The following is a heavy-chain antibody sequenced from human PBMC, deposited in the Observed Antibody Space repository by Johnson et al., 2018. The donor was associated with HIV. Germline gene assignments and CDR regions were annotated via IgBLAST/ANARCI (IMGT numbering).Heavy chain of an antibody. J-gene: IGHJ3*02. CDR3: AKDLFTEREDDVFDI. CDR2: IWYDGSNK. Sequence: MLLVESGGGVVQPGRSLRLSCTASGFTFSSYGMHWVRQAPGKGLEWVAVIWYDGSNKYYADSVKGRFTISRDNSKNTLYLQMNSLRAEDTAVYYCAKDLFTEREDDVFDIWGQGTMVIVSS. V-gene: IGHV3-33*06. CDR1: GFTFSSYG. D-gene: IGHD1-26*01.